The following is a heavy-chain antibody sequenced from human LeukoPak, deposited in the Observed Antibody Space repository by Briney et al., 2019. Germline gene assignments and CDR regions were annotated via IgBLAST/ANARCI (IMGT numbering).Heavy chain of an antibody. Sequence: GASVKVSCKASGYTFTSYDINWVRRATGQGLEWMGWMNPNSGNTGYAQKFQGRVTMTRNTSISTAYMELSSLRSEDTAVYYCARVGEGYCSGGSCYSGYFDYWGQGTLVTVSS. V-gene: IGHV1-8*01. CDR1: GYTFTSYD. CDR3: ARVGEGYCSGGSCYSGYFDY. CDR2: MNPNSGNT. D-gene: IGHD2-15*01. J-gene: IGHJ4*02.